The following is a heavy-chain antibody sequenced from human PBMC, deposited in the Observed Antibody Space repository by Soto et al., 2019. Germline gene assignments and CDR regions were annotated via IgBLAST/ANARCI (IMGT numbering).Heavy chain of an antibody. D-gene: IGHD1-26*01. CDR3: ATHSPGATNGY. CDR2: IIPILGIA. V-gene: IGHV1-69*02. Sequence: QVQLVQSGAEVKKPGSSVKVSCKASGGTFSSYPISWVRQAPGQGLEWMGRIIPILGIANYAQKFQGRVTITADKSTSTAYMELSSLRSEDTAVYYCATHSPGATNGYWGQGTLVTVSS. CDR1: GGTFSSYP. J-gene: IGHJ4*02.